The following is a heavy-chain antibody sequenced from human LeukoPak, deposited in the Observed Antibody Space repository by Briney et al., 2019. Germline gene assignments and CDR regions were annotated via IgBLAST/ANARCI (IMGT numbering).Heavy chain of an antibody. Sequence: QSGGSLRLSCAASTFSFSNYGMHWVRQAPGKGLEWVANIKQDGSEQFYLDSVKGRFTISRDNAKNALYLQMHSLRVDDTAVYYCARESIVVVPTPTDDASDIWGQGTMVTVSS. CDR1: TFSFSNYG. CDR3: ARESIVVVPTPTDDASDI. D-gene: IGHD2-2*01. CDR2: IKQDGSEQ. J-gene: IGHJ3*02. V-gene: IGHV3-7*01.